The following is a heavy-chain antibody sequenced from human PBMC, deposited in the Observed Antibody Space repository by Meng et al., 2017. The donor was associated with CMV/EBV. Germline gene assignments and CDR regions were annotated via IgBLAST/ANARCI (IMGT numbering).Heavy chain of an antibody. J-gene: IGHJ4*02. CDR3: AREGALAYFDY. CDR1: GGTFSSYA. Sequence: QLVQCGARVKKPGSSVKVACEASGGTFSSYAISWVRQAAGQGLEWMRGIVPIICTANYAQRFQSRVTITADESTSTAYMELSSLRSEDTAVYYCAREGALAYFDYWGQGTLVTVSS. V-gene: IGHV1-69*01. D-gene: IGHD5-12*01. CDR2: IVPIICTA.